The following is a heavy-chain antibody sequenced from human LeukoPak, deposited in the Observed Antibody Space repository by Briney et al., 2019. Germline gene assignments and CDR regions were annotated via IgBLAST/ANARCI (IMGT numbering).Heavy chain of an antibody. D-gene: IGHD3-10*01. V-gene: IGHV3-23*01. CDR1: GFTFSSYA. CDR3: AKDPTMVQGVITDY. Sequence: GGSLRLSCAASGFTFSSYAMSWVRRAPGKGLEWVSAISGSGGSTYYADSVKGRFTISRDNSKNTLYLQMNSLRAEDTAVYYCAKDPTMVQGVITDYWGQGTLVTVSS. CDR2: ISGSGGST. J-gene: IGHJ4*02.